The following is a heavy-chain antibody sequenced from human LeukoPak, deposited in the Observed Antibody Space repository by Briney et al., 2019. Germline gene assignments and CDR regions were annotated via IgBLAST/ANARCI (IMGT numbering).Heavy chain of an antibody. CDR3: AREGKLTGYFGGLGFNY. CDR2: IDYSGNT. Sequence: SGTLSLTCTVSGGSISSYYWSWIRQAPGKGLEWIANIDYSGNTIYNPALKSRVTMSVDTSKNQFSLNLTSVTAADTAVYYCAREGKLTGYFGGLGFNYWGQGILVTVSS. CDR1: GGSISSYY. D-gene: IGHD6-19*01. V-gene: IGHV4-59*01. J-gene: IGHJ4*02.